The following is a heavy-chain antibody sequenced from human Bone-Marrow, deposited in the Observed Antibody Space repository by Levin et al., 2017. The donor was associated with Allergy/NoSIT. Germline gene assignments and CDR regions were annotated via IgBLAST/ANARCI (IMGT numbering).Heavy chain of an antibody. D-gene: IGHD3-16*01. CDR1: GFIFSDYG. CDR3: AKDFNFGESGVK. J-gene: IGHJ4*02. Sequence: PGGSLRLSCAASGFIFSDYGIHWVRQAPGKGLQWVAVISKDGNNKYYVDSVKGRFTVSRDNSKNTLYLQMNSLRPEDTAIYYCAKDFNFGESGVKWGQGTLVTVSS. CDR2: ISKDGNNK. V-gene: IGHV3-30*18.